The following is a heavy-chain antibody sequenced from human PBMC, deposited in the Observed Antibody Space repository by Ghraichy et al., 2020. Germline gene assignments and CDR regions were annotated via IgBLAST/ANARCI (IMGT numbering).Heavy chain of an antibody. CDR2: IRYSGST. Sequence: SETLSLTCTVSGDSITTSDYYWAWIRQPPGKGLEWIGSIRYSGSTHYNPSFTSRVTMSRDTSKNQYSLKLISVTAADTAVYYCARQPIAYATDYWGQGNLVTVSS. V-gene: IGHV4-39*01. CDR1: GDSITTSDYY. D-gene: IGHD2-2*01. CDR3: ARQPIAYATDY. J-gene: IGHJ4*02.